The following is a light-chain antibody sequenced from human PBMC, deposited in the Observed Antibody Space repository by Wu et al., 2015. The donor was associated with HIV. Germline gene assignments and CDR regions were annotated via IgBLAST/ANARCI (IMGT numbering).Light chain of an antibody. V-gene: IGKV1-NL1*01. Sequence: DIHMTQSPSSLSASVGDRVTITCRASQGISKFLAWYQQKPGKAPKLLLYATSRLESGVPSRFSGSGSVTDYTLTISSLQPEDFVTYYCQQYYSTPLTFGGGTKVEIK. J-gene: IGKJ4*01. CDR2: ATS. CDR1: QGISKF. CDR3: QQYYSTPLT.